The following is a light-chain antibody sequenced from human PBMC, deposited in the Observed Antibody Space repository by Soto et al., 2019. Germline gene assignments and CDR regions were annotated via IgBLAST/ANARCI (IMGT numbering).Light chain of an antibody. CDR1: QTIGTY. J-gene: IGKJ5*01. V-gene: IGKV1-39*01. CDR2: DAS. CDR3: QQSYSTPPST. Sequence: DIQMTQSPSSLSASIVDRVTITVLSSQTIGTYLNWYQQKPGKAPKLLIYDASSLESGVPSRFSGSGSGTDFTLTISILQPEGFATYYCQQSYSTPPSTFGQGTRLEIK.